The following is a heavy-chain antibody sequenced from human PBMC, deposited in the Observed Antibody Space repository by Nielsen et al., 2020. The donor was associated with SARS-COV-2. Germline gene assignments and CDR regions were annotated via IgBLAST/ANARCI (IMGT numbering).Heavy chain of an antibody. Sequence: GESLKISCAASGFTFDDYGMSWVRQAPGKGLEWVSGINWNGGSTGYADSVKGRFTISRDNAENSLSLQMNSLRAEDTAVYYCARESVTGTDAFDIWGQGTPVTVSS. J-gene: IGHJ3*02. D-gene: IGHD6-19*01. CDR3: ARESVTGTDAFDI. CDR1: GFTFDDYG. V-gene: IGHV3-20*04. CDR2: INWNGGST.